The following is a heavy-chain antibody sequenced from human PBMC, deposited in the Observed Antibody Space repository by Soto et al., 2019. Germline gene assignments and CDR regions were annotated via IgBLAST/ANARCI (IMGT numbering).Heavy chain of an antibody. Sequence: SETLSLTCTASGGSISSGAYYWSWIRQHPGKGLEWIGYIYYSGSTYYNPSLKSRVTISVDTSKNQFSLKLSSVTAADTAVYYCAIYDSSGSRGFQHWGQGTLVTVSS. J-gene: IGHJ1*01. CDR1: GGSISSGAYY. D-gene: IGHD3-22*01. CDR3: AIYDSSGSRGFQH. V-gene: IGHV4-31*03. CDR2: IYYSGST.